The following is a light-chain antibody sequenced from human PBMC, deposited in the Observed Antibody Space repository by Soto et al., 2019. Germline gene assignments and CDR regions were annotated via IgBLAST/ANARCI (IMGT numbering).Light chain of an antibody. CDR3: QQCYKMPS. CDR2: ATA. Sequence: EIPLTQSPSSLAASVGDRLTLTCRASRNVSIYLNWYQHKPGKGPTLLIHATANLKIGVPSRFSGSGSVTEFTLTISSLEPEDFGTYYCQQCYKMPSFGQGTRLVIK. CDR1: RNVSIY. J-gene: IGKJ5*01. V-gene: IGKV1-39*01.